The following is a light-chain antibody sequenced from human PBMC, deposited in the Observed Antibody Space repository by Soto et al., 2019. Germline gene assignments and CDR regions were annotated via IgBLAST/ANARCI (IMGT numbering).Light chain of an antibody. CDR1: QSVSSSY. V-gene: IGKV3D-20*02. Sequence: EIVLTQSPGTLSLSPGERATLSCRASQSVSSSYLAWYQQKPGQAPRLLIYHASNRATGIPARFSGSGSGTDFTLTISSLEPEDIAVYYCQQRRDWPRTFGQGTKVDIK. J-gene: IGKJ1*01. CDR2: HAS. CDR3: QQRRDWPRT.